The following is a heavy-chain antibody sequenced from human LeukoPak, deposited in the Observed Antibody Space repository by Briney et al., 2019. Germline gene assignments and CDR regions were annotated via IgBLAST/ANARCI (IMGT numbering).Heavy chain of an antibody. D-gene: IGHD3-10*01. CDR2: INPNSGGT. V-gene: IGHV1-2*06. CDR3: ATPGGILWFGDQDGMDV. CDR1: GYIFTDYH. Sequence: ASVKVSCKASGYIFTDYHIHWVRQAPGQGLEWMGRINPNSGGTTYAQKFQDRVTMTRDTSINTAYMELSRLSSDDTAIYYCATPGGILWFGDQDGMDVWGHGTTVAVSS. J-gene: IGHJ6*02.